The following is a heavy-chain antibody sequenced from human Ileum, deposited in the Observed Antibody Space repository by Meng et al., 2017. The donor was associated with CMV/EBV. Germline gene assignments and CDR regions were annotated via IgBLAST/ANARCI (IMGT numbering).Heavy chain of an antibody. V-gene: IGHV1-18*01. J-gene: IGHJ4*02. Sequence: ASVKVSCKTSGYTFTNYGISWVRQAPGQGLEWMGWISAYNGDTNYAQNLQGRVTMTTDTSTSTAYMELRSLKSDDTAVYYCARVLSGTTVSDYWGQGTLVTVSS. CDR3: ARVLSGTTVSDY. CDR1: GYTFTNYG. CDR2: ISAYNGDT. D-gene: IGHD1-1*01.